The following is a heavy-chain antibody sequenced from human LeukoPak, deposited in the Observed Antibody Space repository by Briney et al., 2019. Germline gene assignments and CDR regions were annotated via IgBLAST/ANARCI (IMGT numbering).Heavy chain of an antibody. Sequence: ASVKVSCKASGYTFTSYGISWVRQAPGQGLEWMGWISAYNGNTNYAQKLRGRVTMTTDTSTSTAYMELRSLRSDDTAVYYCARVPFCSSTSCYLYNWFDPWGQGTLVTVSS. V-gene: IGHV1-18*01. CDR1: GYTFTSYG. J-gene: IGHJ5*02. CDR2: ISAYNGNT. CDR3: ARVPFCSSTSCYLYNWFDP. D-gene: IGHD2-2*01.